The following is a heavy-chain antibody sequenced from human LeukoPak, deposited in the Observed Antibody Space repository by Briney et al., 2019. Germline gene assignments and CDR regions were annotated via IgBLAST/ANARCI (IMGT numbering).Heavy chain of an antibody. D-gene: IGHD3-3*01. CDR1: GFTFSTYA. CDR3: ARGLRPDFWSSSHAFDI. Sequence: PGGSLRLSCAASGFTFSTYAISWVRQAPGKGLEWVSCISSTSNYIFYADSVRGRFTISRDNAKNSLYLQMNSLRAEDTAVYYCARGLRPDFWSSSHAFDIWGQGTMVTVSS. V-gene: IGHV3-21*01. J-gene: IGHJ3*02. CDR2: ISSTSNYI.